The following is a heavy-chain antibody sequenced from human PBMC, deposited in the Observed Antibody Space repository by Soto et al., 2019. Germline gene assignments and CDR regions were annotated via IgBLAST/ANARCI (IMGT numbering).Heavy chain of an antibody. Sequence: EVQLLESGGGLVQPGGSLRLSCAASRFTFSTYAMSWVRQAPGKGLEWVSDISGSGGNTYYADSVKGRFTISRDNSKNTLYLQMNSLRAEDTAVYYCAKSAMDWGGGWFDPWGQGTLVTVSS. J-gene: IGHJ5*02. CDR2: ISGSGGNT. D-gene: IGHD3-10*01. V-gene: IGHV3-23*01. CDR3: AKSAMDWGGGWFDP. CDR1: RFTFSTYA.